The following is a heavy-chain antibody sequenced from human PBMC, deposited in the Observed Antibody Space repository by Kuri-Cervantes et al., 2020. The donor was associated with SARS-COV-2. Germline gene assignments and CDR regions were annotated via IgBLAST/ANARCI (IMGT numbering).Heavy chain of an antibody. CDR1: DDTFSSYG. CDR3: ASRYCSSTSCREYFQH. V-gene: IGHV1-69*06. D-gene: IGHD2-2*01. CDR2: IIPIFGTA. Sequence: SVKVSCKPADDTFSSYGFSWARQAPGQGLEWMGRIIPIFGTANYAQKFQGRVTIIADKSTSTAYMELSSLRSEDTAVYYCASRYCSSTSCREYFQHWGQGTLVTVSS. J-gene: IGHJ1*01.